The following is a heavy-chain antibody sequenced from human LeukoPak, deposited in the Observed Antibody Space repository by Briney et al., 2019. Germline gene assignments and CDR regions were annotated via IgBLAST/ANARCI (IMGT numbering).Heavy chain of an antibody. CDR3: ARDSAYSSSWYFGITANYYYYMDV. Sequence: SVKVSCKASGGTFSSYAISWVRQAPGQGLEWMGGIIPIFGTANYAQKFQGRVTITADKSTSTAYMELSSLRAEDTAVYYCARDSAYSSSWYFGITANYYYYMDVWGKGTTVTVSS. CDR2: IIPIFGTA. V-gene: IGHV1-69*06. D-gene: IGHD6-13*01. CDR1: GGTFSSYA. J-gene: IGHJ6*03.